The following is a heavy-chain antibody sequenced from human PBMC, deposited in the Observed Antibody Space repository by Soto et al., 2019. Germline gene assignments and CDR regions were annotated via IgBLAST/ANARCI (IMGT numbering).Heavy chain of an antibody. D-gene: IGHD2-15*01. J-gene: IGHJ4*02. CDR3: ARGDDVVVVAATALDY. CDR2: ISAYNGDT. CDR1: GYTFTSYG. Sequence: GASVKVSCKSSGYTFTSYGFSWVRQAPGQGLEWMGWISAYNGDTNYAQKFQGRVTMTTDTSTSTAYMELRSLTSDDTAVYYCARGDDVVVVAATALDYWGQGTLVTVSS. V-gene: IGHV1-18*01.